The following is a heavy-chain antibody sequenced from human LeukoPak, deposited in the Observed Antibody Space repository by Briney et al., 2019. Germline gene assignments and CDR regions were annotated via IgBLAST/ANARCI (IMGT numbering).Heavy chain of an antibody. D-gene: IGHD5-18*01. Sequence: ASVKVSCKASGYTFTSHAMNWVRQAPGQGLEWMGWINTNTGNPTYAQGFTGRFVFSLDTSVSTAYLQISSLKAEDTAVYYCARATRYSYADHNWFDPWGQGTLVTVSS. CDR1: GYTFTSHA. J-gene: IGHJ5*02. CDR2: INTNTGNP. V-gene: IGHV7-4-1*02. CDR3: ARATRYSYADHNWFDP.